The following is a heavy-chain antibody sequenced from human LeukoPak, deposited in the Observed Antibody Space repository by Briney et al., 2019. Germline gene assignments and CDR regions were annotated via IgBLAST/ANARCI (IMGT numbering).Heavy chain of an antibody. CDR2: INPKSGGT. CDR1: GGTFSSYA. CDR3: TRERRDYYDFTYYMDV. J-gene: IGHJ6*03. D-gene: IGHD3-22*01. V-gene: IGHV1-2*02. Sequence: GASVKVSCKASGGTFSSYAISWVRQAPGQGLEWMGWINPKSGGTKYAQKFQDRVTVTRDTSISTAYMELSGLKSDDTAVYYCTRERRDYYDFTYYMDVWGEGTTVTVSS.